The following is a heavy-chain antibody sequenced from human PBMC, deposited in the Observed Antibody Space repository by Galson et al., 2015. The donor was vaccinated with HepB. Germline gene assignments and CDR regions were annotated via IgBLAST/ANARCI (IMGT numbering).Heavy chain of an antibody. CDR3: ARVGGNGYTDAFDI. D-gene: IGHD5-24*01. V-gene: IGHV4-31*03. CDR1: GGSISSGGYY. J-gene: IGHJ3*02. CDR2: IYYSGST. Sequence: TLSLTCTVSGGSISSGGYYWSWIRQHPGKGLKWIGYIYYSGSTYYNPSLKSRVTISVDTSKNQFSLKVSSVTAADTAVYYCARVGGNGYTDAFDIWGHGTMVGVSS.